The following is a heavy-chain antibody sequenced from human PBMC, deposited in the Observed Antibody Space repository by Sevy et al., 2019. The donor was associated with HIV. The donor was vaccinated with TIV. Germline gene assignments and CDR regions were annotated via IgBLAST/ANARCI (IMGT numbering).Heavy chain of an antibody. CDR3: AGVTGTDALDAFDI. V-gene: IGHV3-21*01. Sequence: GGSLRLSCAASGFTFSTYSMNWVRQAPGKGLEWVSSISSSYGYIYYADSVKGRFTISRDNAKKSLYLQMNSLRAEDTAIYYCAGVTGTDALDAFDIWGQGTMVTVSS. J-gene: IGHJ3*02. CDR2: ISSSYGYI. CDR1: GFTFSTYS. D-gene: IGHD1-1*01.